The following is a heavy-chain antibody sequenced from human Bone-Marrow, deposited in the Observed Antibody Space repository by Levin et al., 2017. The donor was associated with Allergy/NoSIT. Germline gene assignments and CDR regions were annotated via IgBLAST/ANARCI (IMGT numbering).Heavy chain of an antibody. Sequence: PSETLSLTCAVYGGSFSGYYWSWIRQPPGKGLEWIGEINHSGSTNYNPSLKSRVTISVDTSKNQFSLRLSSVTAADTAVYYCARRSHYTSGWEFDFWGQGTLVTVSS. CDR2: INHSGST. J-gene: IGHJ4*02. CDR1: GGSFSGYY. CDR3: ARRSHYTSGWEFDF. D-gene: IGHD6-19*01. V-gene: IGHV4-34*01.